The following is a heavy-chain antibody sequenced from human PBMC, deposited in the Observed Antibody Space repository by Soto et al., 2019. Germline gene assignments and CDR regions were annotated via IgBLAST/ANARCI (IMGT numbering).Heavy chain of an antibody. Sequence: SVKVSCKASGGTFSSYAISWVRQAPGQGLEWMGGIIPIFGTANYAQKFQGRVTITADESTSTAYMELSSLRSEDTAVYYCARIALNCSSTSCMVNWFDPWGQGTLVTVSS. V-gene: IGHV1-69*13. J-gene: IGHJ5*02. D-gene: IGHD2-2*01. CDR2: IIPIFGTA. CDR1: GGTFSSYA. CDR3: ARIALNCSSTSCMVNWFDP.